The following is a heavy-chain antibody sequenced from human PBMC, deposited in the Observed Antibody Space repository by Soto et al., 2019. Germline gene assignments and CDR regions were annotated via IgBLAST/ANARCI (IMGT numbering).Heavy chain of an antibody. J-gene: IGHJ6*02. D-gene: IGHD4-17*01. CDR3: ARSPYGLSPAHYYYGMDV. CDR2: IWYDGSNK. V-gene: IGHV3-33*01. CDR1: GFTFSSYG. Sequence: QVQLVESGGGVVQPGRSLRLSCAASGFTFSSYGMHWVRQAPGKGLEWVAVIWYDGSNKYYADSVKGRFTISRDNSKNTMYLQMNSLRAEDTAVYYCARSPYGLSPAHYYYGMDVWGQGTTVTVYS.